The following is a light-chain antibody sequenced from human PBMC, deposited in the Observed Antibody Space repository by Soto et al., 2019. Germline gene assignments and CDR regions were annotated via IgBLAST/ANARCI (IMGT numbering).Light chain of an antibody. V-gene: IGKV3-15*01. CDR3: QHYDKLLLT. Sequence: ERELRKSPATVSLSTGERATLSCRASQSISTDLAWYQQIPGQAPRLLIYGTSTRSTGIPARFSGSGSGTEFTLTIISLQSEDFAVYCCQHYDKLLLTLGQGARLEIK. CDR1: QSISTD. CDR2: GTS. J-gene: IGKJ5*01.